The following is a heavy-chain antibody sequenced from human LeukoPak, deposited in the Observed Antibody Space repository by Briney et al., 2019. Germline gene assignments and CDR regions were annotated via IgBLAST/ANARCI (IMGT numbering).Heavy chain of an antibody. J-gene: IGHJ6*02. CDR3: ARDGGVYGMDV. CDR2: INHSGST. V-gene: IGHV4-34*01. CDR1: GGSFSGYY. D-gene: IGHD3-10*01. Sequence: PSETLSLTCAVYGGSFSGYYWSWIRQPPGKGLEWIGEINHSGSTNYNPSLKSRVTISVDTSKNQFSLKLSSVTAADTAVYYCARDGGVYGMDVWGQGTTVTVSS.